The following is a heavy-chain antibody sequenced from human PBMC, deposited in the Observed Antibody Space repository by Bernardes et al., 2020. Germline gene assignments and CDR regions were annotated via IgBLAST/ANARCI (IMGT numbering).Heavy chain of an antibody. CDR2: IYYSGST. Sequence: SETLSLTCTVSGGSISSYYWSWIRQPPGKGLEWIGYIYYSGSTNYNPSLKSRVTISVDTSKNQFSLKLSSVTAADTAVYYCARLGSCSSTSCYRDGVDYYYYGMDVWGQGTTVTVSS. CDR3: ARLGSCSSTSCYRDGVDYYYYGMDV. J-gene: IGHJ6*02. V-gene: IGHV4-59*08. D-gene: IGHD2-2*01. CDR1: GGSISSYY.